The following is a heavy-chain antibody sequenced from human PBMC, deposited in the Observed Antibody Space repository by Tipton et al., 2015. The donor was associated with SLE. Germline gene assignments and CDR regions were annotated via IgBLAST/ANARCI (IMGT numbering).Heavy chain of an antibody. CDR3: ARTQYCGGDCYGDAFDF. Sequence: TLSLTCTVSGYSFSSAYYWAWLRQPPGKGLEWRTSISHSGIAYYNPSLKSRVTTSVDTSKNQFSLRLSSVTAADTAVYYCARTQYCGGDCYGDAFDFWGQGTMVTVSS. J-gene: IGHJ3*01. CDR1: GYSFSSAYY. V-gene: IGHV4-38-2*02. CDR2: ISHSGIA. D-gene: IGHD2-21*01.